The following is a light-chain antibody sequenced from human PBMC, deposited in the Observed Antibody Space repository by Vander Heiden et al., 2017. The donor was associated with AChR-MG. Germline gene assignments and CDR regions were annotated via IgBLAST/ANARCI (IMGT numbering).Light chain of an antibody. CDR2: EVS. Sequence: QSALTQPASISGSPGQSITISCTGTRSDLGGPNYVSWYQQHPGKAPKLLIHEVSYRPSGVSSRFSGSKSGNTASLTISGLQAEDEADYYCSSYTSSDTLLFGGGTKLTVL. CDR3: SSYTSSDTLL. J-gene: IGLJ2*01. CDR1: RSDLGGPNY. V-gene: IGLV2-14*01.